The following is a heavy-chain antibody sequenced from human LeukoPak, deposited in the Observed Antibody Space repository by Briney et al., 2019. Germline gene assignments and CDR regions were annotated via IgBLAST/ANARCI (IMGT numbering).Heavy chain of an antibody. V-gene: IGHV3-23*01. CDR1: GFTFSNYA. CDR3: AEALGRSGWLLDY. D-gene: IGHD6-19*01. Sequence: PGGSLRLSCAASGFTFSNYAMTWVRQSPGKGLEWVSAISGSGGNTYYADSVKGRFTISRGNSKNTLYLQMNSLRAEDTAVYYCAEALGRSGWLLDYWGQGTPVTVSS. J-gene: IGHJ4*02. CDR2: ISGSGGNT.